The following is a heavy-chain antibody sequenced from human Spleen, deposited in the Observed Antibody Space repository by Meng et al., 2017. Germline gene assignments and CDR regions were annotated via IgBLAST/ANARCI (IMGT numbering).Heavy chain of an antibody. D-gene: IGHD2-15*01. CDR2: IYHSGST. CDR1: GFTFSSHS. CDR3: ARDYCSGASCYDY. V-gene: IGHV4-38-2*02. J-gene: IGHJ4*02. Sequence: GSLRLSCAASGFTFSSHSMNWVRQPPGKGLEWVGSIYHSGSTYYNPSLKSRVTISVDTSKNQFSLKLYSVTAAETAVYYCARDYCSGASCYDYWGQGTLVTVSS.